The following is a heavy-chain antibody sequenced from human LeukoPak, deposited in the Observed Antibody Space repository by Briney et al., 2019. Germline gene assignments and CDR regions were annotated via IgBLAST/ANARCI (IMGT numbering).Heavy chain of an antibody. CDR1: GYTFTSYY. J-gene: IGHJ5*02. Sequence: ASVKVSCKASGYTFTSYYMHWVRLAPGQGLEWMGIINPSGGTTNFAQKFRGRVTMTRDTSTSTVYMELSSLISEDTAVYYCAREWPSAYWFDPWGQGTLVTVSS. D-gene: IGHD5-12*01. V-gene: IGHV1-46*01. CDR2: INPSGGTT. CDR3: AREWPSAYWFDP.